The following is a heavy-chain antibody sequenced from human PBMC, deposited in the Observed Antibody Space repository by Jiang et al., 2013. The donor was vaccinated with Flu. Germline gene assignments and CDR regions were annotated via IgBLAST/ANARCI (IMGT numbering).Heavy chain of an antibody. J-gene: IGHJ4*02. CDR3: AKRSTSPGAPKLFYFDS. CDR2: LGYSGRDT. Sequence: VQLVESGGSLVQPGESLRLSCAASGFILTNYAMSWVRQAPGKGLEWVSTLGYSGRDTYYADSVKGRFTISRDNSKNTLYLQMNSLRAEDTAIYFCAKRSTSPGAPKLFYFDSWGQGTLVAV. V-gene: IGHV3-23*04. CDR1: GFILTNYA. D-gene: IGHD5/OR15-5a*01.